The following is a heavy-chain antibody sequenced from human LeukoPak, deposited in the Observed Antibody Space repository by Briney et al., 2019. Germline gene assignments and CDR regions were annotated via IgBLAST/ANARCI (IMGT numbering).Heavy chain of an antibody. Sequence: GGSLRLSCAASGFNVNNAWMSWVRQAPGKGLEWVGRIRSKIDGGATDYAAPVEGRFTISRDDSKNTLYLQINSLKIEDTAMYYCYTSITDYWGQGTLVTVSS. CDR2: IRSKIDGGAT. J-gene: IGHJ4*02. CDR1: GFNVNNAW. V-gene: IGHV3-15*07. CDR3: YTSITDY. D-gene: IGHD2-21*01.